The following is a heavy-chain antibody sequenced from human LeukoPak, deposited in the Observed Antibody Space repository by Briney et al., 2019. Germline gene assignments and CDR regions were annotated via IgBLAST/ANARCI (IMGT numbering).Heavy chain of an antibody. CDR1: GFTLSSYG. Sequence: GKSLRLSCAASGFTLSSYGMHWVRQAPGKGLEWVAATWYDGRNNYYAASVKGRFTISRDDSKTTVYLLMNSLRAEDTAVYYCAREVAPLYFHYGMDVWGEGTTVTVSS. CDR2: TWYDGRNN. V-gene: IGHV3-33*01. J-gene: IGHJ6*01. CDR3: AREVAPLYFHYGMDV. D-gene: IGHD2-21*01.